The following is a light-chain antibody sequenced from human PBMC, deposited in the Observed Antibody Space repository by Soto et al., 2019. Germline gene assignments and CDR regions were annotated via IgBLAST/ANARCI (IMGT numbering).Light chain of an antibody. V-gene: IGLV1-40*01. CDR3: QSYDSSLSGYV. CDR1: NANIGAGYE. Sequence: QSALTQPPSVSEAPGQRVTISCTGSNANIGAGYEAHWYQQVPGTAPKLLIYENNNRPSGVPDRFSGSKSGTSASLAITGLQAEDEAEYYCQSYDSSLSGYVFGTGTKLTVL. CDR2: ENN. J-gene: IGLJ1*01.